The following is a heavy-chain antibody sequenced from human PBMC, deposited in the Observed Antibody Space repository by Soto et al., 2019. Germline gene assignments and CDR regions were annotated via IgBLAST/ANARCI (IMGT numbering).Heavy chain of an antibody. J-gene: IGHJ4*02. CDR1: GYSFTAYW. D-gene: IGHD2-2*01. CDR3: TRRASSSFYHFDF. V-gene: IGHV5-10-1*01. Sequence: SLKISCHASGYSFTAYWITWLRQMPGKGLEWMATIDPSDSYVDYSPSFRGHVTFSVDRSITTVYLQWNSLKASDSAMYFCTRRASSSFYHFDFWGQGALVTVSS. CDR2: IDPSDSYV.